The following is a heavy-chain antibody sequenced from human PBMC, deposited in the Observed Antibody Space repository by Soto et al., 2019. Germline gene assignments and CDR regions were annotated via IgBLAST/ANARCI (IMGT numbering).Heavy chain of an antibody. CDR1: GGSISSGGYS. D-gene: IGHD3-10*01. J-gene: IGHJ5*02. CDR3: ARDYGSGSYYWFDP. V-gene: IGHV4-30-2*01. CDR2: IYHSGST. Sequence: PSETLSLTXAVSGGSISSGGYSWSWIRQPPGKGLEWIGYIYHSGSTYYNPSLKSRVTISVDRSKNQFSLKLSSVTAADTAVYYCARDYGSGSYYWFDPWGQGTLVTVSS.